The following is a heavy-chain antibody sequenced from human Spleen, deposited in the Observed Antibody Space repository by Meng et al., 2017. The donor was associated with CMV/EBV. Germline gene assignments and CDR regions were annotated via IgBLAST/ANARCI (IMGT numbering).Heavy chain of an antibody. D-gene: IGHD1-1*01. CDR2: ISPYNGNR. V-gene: IGHV1-18*01. CDR3: ARDRYNWDFDY. J-gene: IGHJ4*02. CDR1: GYTFINFG. Sequence: SCKAYGYTFINFGFTGVRQTPGQGLQWMGWISPYNGNRKYEKSLQGRVTLTTDTSTRTAYMELRSLRSDDTAVYYCARDRYNWDFDYWGQGTLVTVSS.